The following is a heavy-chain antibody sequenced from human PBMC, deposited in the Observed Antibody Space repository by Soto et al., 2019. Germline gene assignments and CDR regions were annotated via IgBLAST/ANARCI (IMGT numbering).Heavy chain of an antibody. Sequence: QVQLQESGPGLVKPSETLSLTCTVSGGSISYYFWSWIRQPPGKGLEWIGYIYYSGSTNYYPSLRSRVTISVDTSKNQVSLKLNSVTAADTALYFCARINAGVENTSEVDYWGQGTLVTVSS. V-gene: IGHV4-59*01. CDR1: GGSISYYF. CDR2: IYYSGST. CDR3: ARINAGVENTSEVDY. J-gene: IGHJ4*02. D-gene: IGHD3-22*01.